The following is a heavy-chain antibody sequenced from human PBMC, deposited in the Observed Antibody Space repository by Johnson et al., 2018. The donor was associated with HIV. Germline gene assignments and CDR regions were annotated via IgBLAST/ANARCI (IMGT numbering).Heavy chain of an antibody. Sequence: QVQLVESGGGLVQPGGSLRLSCAVSGFTFSSYGMHWVRQAPGKGLEWVAFIRYDGSNKYYADSVKGRFTISRDNSKNTLYLQMNSLRAEDTAVYYCARGYGGNYDAFDIWGQGTMVTVSS. CDR3: ARGYGGNYDAFDI. J-gene: IGHJ3*02. CDR1: GFTFSSYG. D-gene: IGHD4-23*01. CDR2: IRYDGSNK. V-gene: IGHV3-30*02.